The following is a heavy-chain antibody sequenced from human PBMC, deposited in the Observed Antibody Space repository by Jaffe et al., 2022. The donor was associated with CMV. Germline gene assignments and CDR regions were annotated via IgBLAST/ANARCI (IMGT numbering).Heavy chain of an antibody. J-gene: IGHJ6*02. Sequence: QVQLVQSGAEVKKPGASVKVSCKASGYTFTSYDINWVRQATGQGLEWMGWMNPNSGNTGYAQKFQGRVTMTRNTSISTAYMELSSLRSEDTAVYYCATYYDILTGYSPQYYYYYGMDVWGQGTTVTVSS. CDR2: MNPNSGNT. CDR1: GYTFTSYD. CDR3: ATYYDILTGYSPQYYYYYGMDV. V-gene: IGHV1-8*01. D-gene: IGHD3-9*01.